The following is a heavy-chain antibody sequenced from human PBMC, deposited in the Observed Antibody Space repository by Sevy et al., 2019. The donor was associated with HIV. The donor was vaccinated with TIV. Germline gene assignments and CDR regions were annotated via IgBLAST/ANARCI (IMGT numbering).Heavy chain of an antibody. CDR2: INHSGST. Sequence: SETLSLTCDFYGGSFSGDYWTWIRQPPGKGLEWIGEINHSGSTYYNPSLKSRVTISLGTSENRFSLKLSSVTAADTAIYYCARAVIAATGAPFYDWGQGILVTVSS. CDR1: GGSFSGDY. V-gene: IGHV4-34*01. D-gene: IGHD6-13*01. CDR3: ARAVIAATGAPFYD. J-gene: IGHJ1*01.